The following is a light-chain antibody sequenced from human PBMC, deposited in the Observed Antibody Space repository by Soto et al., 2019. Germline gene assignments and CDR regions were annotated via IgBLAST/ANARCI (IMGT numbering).Light chain of an antibody. CDR1: SSNIGSNY. Sequence: QSVLIQPPSASGTPGQRVTISCSGSSSNIGSNYVYWYQQLPGTAPKLLIYKNNQRPPGVPDRFSGSKSGTSASLAISGLRSEDEADYYCAAWDDSLSVVVFGGGTKLTAL. CDR2: KNN. V-gene: IGLV1-47*01. J-gene: IGLJ2*01. CDR3: AAWDDSLSVVV.